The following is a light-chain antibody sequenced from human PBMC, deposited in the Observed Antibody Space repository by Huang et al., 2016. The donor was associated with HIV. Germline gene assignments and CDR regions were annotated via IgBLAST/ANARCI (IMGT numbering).Light chain of an antibody. CDR2: DAS. Sequence: EIVMTQSPATLSVSPGERATLSCRASQNISRLAWYQQKPGQAPRLLIYDASARATCIPARFSGSGSGTEFTLTVSSLQSEDFALYYCQQYDDWPPWTFGQGTQVDIK. CDR1: QNISR. V-gene: IGKV3-15*01. J-gene: IGKJ1*01. CDR3: QQYDDWPPWT.